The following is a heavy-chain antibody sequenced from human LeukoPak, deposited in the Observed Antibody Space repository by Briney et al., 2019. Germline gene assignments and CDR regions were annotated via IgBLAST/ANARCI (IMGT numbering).Heavy chain of an antibody. D-gene: IGHD2-2*01. V-gene: IGHV1-46*01. Sequence: ASVKVSCKASGYTFTSYYMHWVRQAPGQGLEWMGIINPSGGSTSYAQKFQGRVTMTRDTSTSTVYMELSSLRSEDTAAYYCARDPTTSRDIVVVPAANRTPGWFDPWGQGTLVTVSS. J-gene: IGHJ5*02. CDR2: INPSGGST. CDR3: ARDPTTSRDIVVVPAANRTPGWFDP. CDR1: GYTFTSYY.